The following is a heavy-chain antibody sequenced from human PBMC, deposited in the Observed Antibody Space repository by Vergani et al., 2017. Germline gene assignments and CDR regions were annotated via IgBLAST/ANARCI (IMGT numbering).Heavy chain of an antibody. Sequence: EVQLLESGGGLVKPGGSLRLSCAASGFTFSSYAMSWVRQAPGKGLEWVSAISGSGGSTYYADSVKGRFTISRDNSKNTPYLQMNSLGAEDTGVYYCAKGADYGDYEGYYFDYWGQGTLVTVSS. CDR1: GFTFSSYA. CDR3: AKGADYGDYEGYYFDY. CDR2: ISGSGGST. D-gene: IGHD4-17*01. V-gene: IGHV3-23*01. J-gene: IGHJ4*02.